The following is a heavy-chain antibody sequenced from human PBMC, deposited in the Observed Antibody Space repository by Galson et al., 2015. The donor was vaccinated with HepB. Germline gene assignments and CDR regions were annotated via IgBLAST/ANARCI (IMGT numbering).Heavy chain of an antibody. CDR1: GGTFSSYA. V-gene: IGHV1-69*13. CDR3: AREVGYCSGGSCYSGWDYYYGMDV. CDR2: IIPIFGTA. J-gene: IGHJ6*02. Sequence: SVKVSCKASGGTFSSYAISWVRQAPGQGLEWMGGIIPIFGTANYAQKFQGRVTITADESTSTAYMELSSLRSEDTAVYYCAREVGYCSGGSCYSGWDYYYGMDVWGQGTTVTVSS. D-gene: IGHD2-15*01.